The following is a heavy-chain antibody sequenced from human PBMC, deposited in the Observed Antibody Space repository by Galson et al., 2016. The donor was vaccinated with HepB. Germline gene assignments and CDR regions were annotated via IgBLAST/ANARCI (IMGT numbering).Heavy chain of an antibody. V-gene: IGHV3-23*01. D-gene: IGHD5-12*01. CDR3: VNRAEYSGRDNGFQY. Sequence: SLRLSCAGSGFTFSTYAMSWVRQAPGKGLEWVSGISHDSGSEFYGDSVKGRLTIYRDNSKNTVYLELNSLTAEDTAIYYCVNRAEYSGRDNGFQYWGRGTLVTVSS. J-gene: IGHJ4*02. CDR1: GFTFSTYA. CDR2: ISHDSGSE.